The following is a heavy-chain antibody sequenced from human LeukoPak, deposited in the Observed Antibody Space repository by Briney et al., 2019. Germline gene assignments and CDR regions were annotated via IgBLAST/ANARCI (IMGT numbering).Heavy chain of an antibody. V-gene: IGHV1-2*02. Sequence: ASVKVSCKASGYTFRQYSISWVRQAPGKGFEWMGWINPNSGGTNYAQKFQGRVTMTRDTSISTAYMELSRLRSDDTAVYYCARDRIAAASFDPWGQGTLVTVSS. D-gene: IGHD6-13*01. CDR2: INPNSGGT. CDR3: ARDRIAAASFDP. CDR1: GYTFRQYS. J-gene: IGHJ5*02.